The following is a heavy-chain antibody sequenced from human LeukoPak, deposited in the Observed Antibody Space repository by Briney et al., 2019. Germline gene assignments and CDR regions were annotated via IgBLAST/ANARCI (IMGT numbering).Heavy chain of an antibody. CDR2: IIPIFGTA. CDR1: GGTFITYP. D-gene: IGHD3-22*01. J-gene: IGHJ4*02. Sequence: SVMVSCKASGGTFITYPINWVRQAPGQGLEWMGGIIPIFGTATYARKFQGRVTITADESTNTAYMELSSLRSEDTAVYYCTTFYYDRSTYYFPRTFDYWGQGTLVTVSS. V-gene: IGHV1-69*13. CDR3: TTFYYDRSTYYFPRTFDY.